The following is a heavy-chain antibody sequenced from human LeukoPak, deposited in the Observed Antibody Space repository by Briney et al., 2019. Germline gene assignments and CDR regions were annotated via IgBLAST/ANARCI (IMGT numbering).Heavy chain of an antibody. CDR3: ASLQFNLRLDY. D-gene: IGHD4-11*01. V-gene: IGHV4-34*01. CDR2: INHSGST. J-gene: IGHJ4*02. CDR1: GGSFSDYY. Sequence: SETLSLTCGVYGGSFSDYYWSWIRQPPGKGLEWIGEINHSGSTNYNPSLKSRVTISVDTSKNQFSLKVNSVAAADTAVYYCASLQFNLRLDYWGQGTLVSVSS.